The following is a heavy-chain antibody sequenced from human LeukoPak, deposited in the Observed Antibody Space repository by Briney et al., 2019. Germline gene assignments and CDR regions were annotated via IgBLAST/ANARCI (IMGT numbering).Heavy chain of an antibody. J-gene: IGHJ4*02. V-gene: IGHV6-1*01. D-gene: IGHD3-16*02. CDR2: TYYRSKSYN. CDR3: ARGRGDYVWGSYRSKGVDY. Sequence: SQTLSLTCALSGDSLSSNSAAWNWVRQSPSRGLEWLGRTYYRSKSYNDYAVSVKSRITINPDTSKNQFSLQLNSVTAADTAVYYCARGRGDYVWGSYRSKGVDYWGQGTLVTVSS. CDR1: GDSLSSNSAA.